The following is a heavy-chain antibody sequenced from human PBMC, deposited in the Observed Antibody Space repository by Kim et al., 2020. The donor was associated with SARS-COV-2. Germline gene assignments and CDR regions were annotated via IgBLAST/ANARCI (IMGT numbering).Heavy chain of an antibody. CDR1: GFTFSSYA. CDR2: ISYDGSNK. CDR3: ASSSGSFTPSYFYYGMDV. D-gene: IGHD1-26*01. V-gene: IGHV3-30*04. J-gene: IGHJ6*02. Sequence: GGSLRLSCAASGFTFSSYAMHWVRQAPGKGLEWVAVISYDGSNKYYADSVKGRFTISRDNSKNTLYLQMNSLRAEDTAVYYCASSSGSFTPSYFYYGMDVWGQGTTVTVSS.